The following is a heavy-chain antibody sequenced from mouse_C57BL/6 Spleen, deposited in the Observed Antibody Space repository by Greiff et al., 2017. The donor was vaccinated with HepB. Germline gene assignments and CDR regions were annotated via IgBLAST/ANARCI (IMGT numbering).Heavy chain of an antibody. J-gene: IGHJ3*01. V-gene: IGHV1-82*01. CDR1: GYAFSSSW. CDR2: IYPGDGDT. D-gene: IGHD2-4*01. Sequence: VQLQQSGPELVKPGASVKISCKASGYAFSSSWMNWVKQRPGKGLEWIGRIYPGDGDTNYNGKLKGKATLTADKSSSTAYMQLSSLTSEDSAVYFCARWGDYDGFADWGQVTLVTVSA. CDR3: ARWGDYDGFAD.